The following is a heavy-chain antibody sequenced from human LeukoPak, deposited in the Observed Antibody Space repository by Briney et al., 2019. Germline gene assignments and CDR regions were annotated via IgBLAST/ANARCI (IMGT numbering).Heavy chain of an antibody. V-gene: IGHV3-21*01. CDR2: ISSSSSSYI. J-gene: IGHJ5*02. CDR1: RFTFSSYA. CDR3: ARVGEACSGGSCYPNWFDP. Sequence: PGGSLRLSCAASRFTFSSYAMSWVRQAPGKGLEWVSAISSSSSSYIYYADSVKGRFTISRDNAKNSLYLQMNSLRAEDTAVYYCARVGEACSGGSCYPNWFDPWGQGTLVTVSS. D-gene: IGHD2-15*01.